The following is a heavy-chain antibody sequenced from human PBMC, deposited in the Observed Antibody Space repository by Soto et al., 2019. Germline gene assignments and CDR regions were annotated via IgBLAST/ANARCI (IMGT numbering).Heavy chain of an antibody. CDR1: GYTFTGYY. V-gene: IGHV1-2*02. Sequence: ASVKVSCKASGYTFTGYYMHWVRQAPGQGLEWMGWINPNSGGTNYAQKFQGRVTMTRDTSISTAYMELSRLRSDDTAVYYCARLTPELELRMKRYYYYYGMDVWGQGTTVTVSS. J-gene: IGHJ6*02. CDR3: ARLTPELELRMKRYYYYYGMDV. CDR2: INPNSGGT. D-gene: IGHD1-7*01.